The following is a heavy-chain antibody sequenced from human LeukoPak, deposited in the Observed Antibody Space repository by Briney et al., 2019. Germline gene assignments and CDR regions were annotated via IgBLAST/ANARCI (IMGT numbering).Heavy chain of an antibody. Sequence: HTGGSLRLSCAASGFTFSSYAMHWVRQAPGKGLEWLAVISYDRSNKYYADSVKGRFTISRDNSKNTLYLQMNSLRAEDTAVYYCARGRADGDYVNYYYYYMDVWGKGTTVTISS. J-gene: IGHJ6*03. CDR1: GFTFSSYA. V-gene: IGHV3-30*04. CDR2: ISYDRSNK. D-gene: IGHD4-17*01. CDR3: ARGRADGDYVNYYYYYMDV.